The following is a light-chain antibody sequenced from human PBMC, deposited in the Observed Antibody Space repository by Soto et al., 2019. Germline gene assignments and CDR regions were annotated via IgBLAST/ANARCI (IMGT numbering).Light chain of an antibody. CDR1: SSNIGAVYH. J-gene: IGLJ1*01. CDR3: QSYDSSLSGCV. Sequence: QSGLTPPPCVSGAPGQRVTIAYAGISSNIGAVYHVHLYHHVPGTAPKLLIYGNSNRPSGVPDRFSGSKSGTSASLALTGLQAEDEADYYCQSYDSSLSGCVFGTGTKVTGL. CDR2: GNS. V-gene: IGLV1-40*01.